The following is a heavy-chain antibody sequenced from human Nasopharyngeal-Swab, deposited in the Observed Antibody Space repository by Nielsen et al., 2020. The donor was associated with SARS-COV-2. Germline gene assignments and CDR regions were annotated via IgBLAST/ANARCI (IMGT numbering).Heavy chain of an antibody. J-gene: IGHJ6*03. V-gene: IGHV4-34*01. CDR2: INDRGSG. CDR1: GGTLNGFH. Sequence: SETLSLTCVVFGGTLNGFHWKWIRQTPGKGLEWIGEINDRGSGNYNPSLRGRVTISAGTSNIQFSLKLKSVTAADTAVYYCARGQDAYYYMDVWGEGTTVTVSS. CDR3: ARGQDAYYYMDV. D-gene: IGHD2-15*01.